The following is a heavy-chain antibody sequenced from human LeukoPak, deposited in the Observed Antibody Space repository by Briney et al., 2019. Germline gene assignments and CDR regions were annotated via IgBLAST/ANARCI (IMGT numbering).Heavy chain of an antibody. CDR2: INHSGST. V-gene: IGHV4-34*01. J-gene: IGHJ6*03. D-gene: IGHD3-10*01. Sequence: SETLSLTCAVYGGSFSGYSWTWIRHPPGKGLEWIGEINHSGSTNYNPSLKSRVTISVDTSKNQFSLKLSSVTAADTAVYYCARSTYYYGSGSYYKYYYYYYMDVWGKGTTVTVSS. CDR3: ARSTYYYGSGSYYKYYYYYYMDV. CDR1: GGSFSGYS.